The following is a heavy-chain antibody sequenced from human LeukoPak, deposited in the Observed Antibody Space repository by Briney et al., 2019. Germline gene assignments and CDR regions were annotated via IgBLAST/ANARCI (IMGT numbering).Heavy chain of an antibody. CDR2: IYTSGST. CDR3: AKDRGGDFYDAFDI. J-gene: IGHJ3*02. Sequence: KPSETLSLTCTVSGGSISSYYWSWIRQPAGKGLEWIGRIYTSGSTKCNPSLESRVTMSVDTSKNQVSLRLSSVTAADTAVYYCAKDRGGDFYDAFDIWGQGTLVTVSS. D-gene: IGHD2-21*01. V-gene: IGHV4-4*07. CDR1: GGSISSYY.